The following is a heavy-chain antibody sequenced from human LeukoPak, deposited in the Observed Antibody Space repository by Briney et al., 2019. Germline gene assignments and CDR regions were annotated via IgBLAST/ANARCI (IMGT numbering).Heavy chain of an antibody. CDR3: ARAWGFDY. J-gene: IGHJ4*02. CDR1: GGSFSGYY. D-gene: IGHD3-16*01. V-gene: IGHV4-34*01. Sequence: SETLSLTCAVYGGSFSGYYWSWIRQPPGKGLEWIGEINHSGSTNYNPPLKSRVTISVDTSKNQFSLKLSSVTAADTAVYYCARAWGFDYWGQGTLVTVSS. CDR2: INHSGST.